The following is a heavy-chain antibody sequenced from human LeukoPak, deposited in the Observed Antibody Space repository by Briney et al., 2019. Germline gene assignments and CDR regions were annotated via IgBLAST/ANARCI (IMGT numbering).Heavy chain of an antibody. J-gene: IGHJ6*02. CDR2: INQDGSAK. V-gene: IGHV3-7*03. Sequence: GGSLRLSCVASGFTLSSHWMSWVRQAPGKGLEWVANINQDGSAKYFVDSVKGRFTISRDNAKNSLYLQMNSLRAEDTALYYYAKEYDSSGYFYYGMDVWGQGTTVTVSS. CDR3: AKEYDSSGYFYYGMDV. CDR1: GFTLSSHW. D-gene: IGHD3-22*01.